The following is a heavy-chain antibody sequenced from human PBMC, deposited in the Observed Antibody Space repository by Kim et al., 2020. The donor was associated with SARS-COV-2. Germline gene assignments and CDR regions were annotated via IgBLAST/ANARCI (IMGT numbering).Heavy chain of an antibody. CDR3: ARGGRISSARPFDY. D-gene: IGHD6-6*01. CDR1: GGSFSGYY. CDR2: INHSGST. Sequence: SETLSLTCAVYGGSFSGYYWSWIRQPPGKGLEWIGEINHSGSTNYNPSLKSRVTISVDTSKNQFSLKLSSVTAADTAVYYCARGGRISSARPFDYWGQGTLVTVSS. V-gene: IGHV4-34*01. J-gene: IGHJ4*02.